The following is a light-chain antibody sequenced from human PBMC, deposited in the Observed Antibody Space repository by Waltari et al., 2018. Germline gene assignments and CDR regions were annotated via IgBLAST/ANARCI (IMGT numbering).Light chain of an antibody. CDR2: DVS. J-gene: IGLJ3*02. V-gene: IGLV2-11*01. CDR3: CSYAGRYTWV. Sequence: QSALTQPRSVSGSPGQSVTISCTGTSSDVGGYNYVSWFQQHPGKAPKLMIHDVSKRRSGLPDRFSGSKSGNTASLTISGLQADDETDYYCCSYAGRYTWVFGGGTKLTVL. CDR1: SSDVGGYNY.